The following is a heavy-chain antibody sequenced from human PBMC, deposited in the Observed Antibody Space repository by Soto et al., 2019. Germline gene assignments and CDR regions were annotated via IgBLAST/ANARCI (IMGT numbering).Heavy chain of an antibody. J-gene: IGHJ4*02. CDR3: ARGKYYCAKSWDLGN. CDR1: GYTFTSYG. Sequence: ASVKVSCKASGYTFTSYGISWVRQAPGQGLEWMGWISAYNGNTNYAQKLQGRVTMTTDTSTSTAYMELRSLRSDDTAVYYCARGKYYCAKSWDLGNWGQGTQVTVSS. CDR2: ISAYNGNT. D-gene: IGHD3-10*01. V-gene: IGHV1-18*04.